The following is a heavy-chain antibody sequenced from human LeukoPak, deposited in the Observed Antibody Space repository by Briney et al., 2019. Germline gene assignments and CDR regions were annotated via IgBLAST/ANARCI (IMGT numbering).Heavy chain of an antibody. CDR2: IKHDGSEK. D-gene: IGHD3-3*01. CDR1: GFTFSGYW. J-gene: IGHJ4*02. Sequence: GGSLRLSCAASGFTFSGYWMSWVRQAPGKGLEWVANIKHDGSEKNYVDSVKGRFTISRDNAENSLYLQMNSLRAEDTAVYYCARVRSGSYFDYWGQGALVPVSS. V-gene: IGHV3-7*01. CDR3: ARVRSGSYFDY.